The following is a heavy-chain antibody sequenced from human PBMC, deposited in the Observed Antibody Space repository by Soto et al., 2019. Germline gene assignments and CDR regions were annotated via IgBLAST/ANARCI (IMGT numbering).Heavy chain of an antibody. CDR1: LFIVSDNY. CDR2: IYSGGGT. D-gene: IGHD4-17*01. V-gene: IGHV3-66*01. J-gene: IGHJ4*02. CDR3: ATRMTTAPY. Sequence: EVRLVQSGGGLVQPGGSLRLSCAASLFIVSDNYMSWVRQAPGKGLEWVSLIYSGGGTDYAESVKGRFTISRDNSKNTLYLQMNSLKAEDTGIYYCATRMTTAPYWGQGTVVTVS.